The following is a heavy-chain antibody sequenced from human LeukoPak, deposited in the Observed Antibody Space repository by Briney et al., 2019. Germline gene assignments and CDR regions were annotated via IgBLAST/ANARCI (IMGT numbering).Heavy chain of an antibody. V-gene: IGHV3-23*01. CDR3: AKHDITMIVVVITFDY. Sequence: GGSLRLSCAASGFTFSSYSMNWVRQAPGKGLEWVSAISGSGGSTYYADSVKGRFTISRDNSKNTLYLQMNSLRAEDTAVYYCAKHDITMIVVVITFDYWGQGTLVAVSS. CDR2: ISGSGGST. J-gene: IGHJ4*02. CDR1: GFTFSSYS. D-gene: IGHD3-22*01.